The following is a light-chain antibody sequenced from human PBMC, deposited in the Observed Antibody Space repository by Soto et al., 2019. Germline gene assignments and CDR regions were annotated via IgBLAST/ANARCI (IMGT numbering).Light chain of an antibody. J-gene: IGLJ1*01. CDR3: FSHRGGDSHV. Sequence: QSALAHPASVSGSPGQSITISCTGTSSDVGAYNYVSWYQQYPGKAPKLMIYGVTNRPSGVSNRFSGSKTGNTASLTISGLQADEEADYYCFSHRGGDSHVFGTGTKVTV. CDR2: GVT. V-gene: IGLV2-14*01. CDR1: SSDVGAYNY.